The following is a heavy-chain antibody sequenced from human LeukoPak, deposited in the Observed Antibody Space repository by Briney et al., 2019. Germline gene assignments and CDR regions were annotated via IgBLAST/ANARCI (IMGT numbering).Heavy chain of an antibody. Sequence: PGGSPRLSCAPSGFPVSRNNVSGVPQARGGGREWVSFIYRGGHTDYADSVKGRFTISRDNSKNTLYLQMNSLRAEDTAVYYCARATYYYDSSGYTNWFDPWGQGTLVTVSS. CDR1: GFPVSRNN. CDR3: ARATYYYDSSGYTNWFDP. J-gene: IGHJ5*02. D-gene: IGHD3-22*01. CDR2: IYRGGHT. V-gene: IGHV3-53*01.